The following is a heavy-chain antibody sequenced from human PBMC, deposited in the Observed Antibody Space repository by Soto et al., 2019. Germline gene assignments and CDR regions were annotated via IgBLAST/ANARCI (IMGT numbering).Heavy chain of an antibody. V-gene: IGHV4-34*01. D-gene: IGHD6-19*01. CDR1: AGSFSHYY. CDR2: IKHSGSS. J-gene: IGHJ3*02. Sequence: TSETLSLTCAVYAGSFSHYYWNWIRQSPGKGLEWIGKIKHSGSSNYNPSLGSRVSISVDMSKNQFSLRLTSVTAADTAVYYCARGGSSDWQVALDIWGQGTMVTVSS. CDR3: ARGGSSDWQVALDI.